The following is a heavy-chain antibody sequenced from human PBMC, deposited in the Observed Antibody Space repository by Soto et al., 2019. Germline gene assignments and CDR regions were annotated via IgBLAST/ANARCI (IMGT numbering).Heavy chain of an antibody. Sequence: SETLSLTCAVYGGSFSGYYWSWIRQPPGKGLEWIGEINHSGSTNYNPSLKSRVTISVDTSKNQFSLKLSSVTAADTAVYYCARVRIQLWFDCYYGMDVWGQGTTVTVSS. CDR3: ARVRIQLWFDCYYGMDV. V-gene: IGHV4-34*01. J-gene: IGHJ6*02. D-gene: IGHD5-18*01. CDR2: INHSGST. CDR1: GGSFSGYY.